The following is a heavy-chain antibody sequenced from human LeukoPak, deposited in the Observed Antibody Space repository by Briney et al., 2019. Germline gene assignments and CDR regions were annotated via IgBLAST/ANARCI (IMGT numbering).Heavy chain of an antibody. Sequence: SETLSLTCTVSGGSISSCYWSWIRQPAGKGLEWIGRIYTSGSTNYNPSLKSRVTMSVDTSKNQFSLKLSSVTAADTAVYYCARAASYSSGWFLYFDYWGQGTLVTVSS. J-gene: IGHJ4*02. CDR2: IYTSGST. V-gene: IGHV4-4*07. CDR1: GGSISSCY. D-gene: IGHD6-19*01. CDR3: ARAASYSSGWFLYFDY.